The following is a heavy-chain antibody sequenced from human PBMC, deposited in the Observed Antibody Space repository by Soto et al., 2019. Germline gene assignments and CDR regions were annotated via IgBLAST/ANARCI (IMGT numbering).Heavy chain of an antibody. D-gene: IGHD3-9*01. J-gene: IGHJ3*02. Sequence: SETLSLTCTVPGGSISGYYWSWIRQSPEKGLEYIGYISYSGSTNYNPSLKSRVTTSLDTSKNQFSLKLSSVTAADTAIYYCASLNFDILTGYYAFENWGQETMLTVSS. CDR2: ISYSGST. V-gene: IGHV4-59*08. CDR1: GGSISGYY. CDR3: ASLNFDILTGYYAFEN.